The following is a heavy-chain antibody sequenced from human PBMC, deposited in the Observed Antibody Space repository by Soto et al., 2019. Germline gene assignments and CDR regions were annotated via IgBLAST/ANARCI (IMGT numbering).Heavy chain of an antibody. V-gene: IGHV3-9*01. D-gene: IGHD3-16*01. CDR2: ISWNGNSI. J-gene: IGHJ3*02. CDR3: VKDIQSGSYGTLDAFDI. Sequence: EVQLVESGGGLVQPGRSLRLSCAASGFNFDDYAMDWVRQAPGKGLEWVSSISWNGNSIAYADSLKGRFTISRDNAKNSLYLQMNSLRPEDTALYYCVKDIQSGSYGTLDAFDIWGQGTMVTVSS. CDR1: GFNFDDYA.